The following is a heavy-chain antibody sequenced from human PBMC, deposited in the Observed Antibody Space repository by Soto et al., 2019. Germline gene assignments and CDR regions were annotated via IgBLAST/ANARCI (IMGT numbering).Heavy chain of an antibody. CDR3: TRLYLFGFDP. CDR2: IRSKANSYAT. Sequence: EVQLVESGGGLVQPGGSLKLSCAASGFTFSGSAMHWVRQASGKGLEWVGRIRSKANSYATAYAASVKGRFTISSDDSKTTAYLQMNSLKTEDTAVYYCTRLYLFGFDPWGQGTLVTVSS. CDR1: GFTFSGSA. J-gene: IGHJ5*02. V-gene: IGHV3-73*02.